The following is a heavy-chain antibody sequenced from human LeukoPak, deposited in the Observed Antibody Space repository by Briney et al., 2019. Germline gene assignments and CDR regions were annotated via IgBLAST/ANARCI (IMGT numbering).Heavy chain of an antibody. V-gene: IGHV4-39*07. CDR1: GFTFSSYA. CDR3: ARDGGGNRNFDY. CDR2: IYYSGST. D-gene: IGHD4-23*01. Sequence: GSLRLSCAASGFTFSSYAMSWVRQAPGKGLEWIGSIYYSGSTYYNPSLKSRVTISVDTSKNQFSLKLSSVTAADTAVYYCARDGGGNRNFDYWGQGTLVTVSS. J-gene: IGHJ4*02.